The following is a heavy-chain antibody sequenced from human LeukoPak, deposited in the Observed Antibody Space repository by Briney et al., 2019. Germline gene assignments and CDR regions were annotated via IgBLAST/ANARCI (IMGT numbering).Heavy chain of an antibody. CDR2: IYESGTT. CDR3: ARGAWATRLGS. D-gene: IGHD2-15*01. CDR1: GESLNSYY. J-gene: IGHJ4*02. V-gene: IGHV4-34*01. Sequence: SETLSLTRAVYGESLNSYYWSWVRQPPGTGLGWIGEIYESGTTEYNPSLKSRVTISMVPSKQQFSLSLSSVTAADAAVYYCARGAWATRLGSWGLGTPVIVSS.